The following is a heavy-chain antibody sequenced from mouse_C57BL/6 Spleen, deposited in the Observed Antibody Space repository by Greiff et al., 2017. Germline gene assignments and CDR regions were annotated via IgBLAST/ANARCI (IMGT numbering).Heavy chain of an antibody. J-gene: IGHJ4*01. CDR3: ARGGYEGSYAMGC. V-gene: IGHV1-9*01. CDR2: ILPGRGST. D-gene: IGHD2-14*01. Sequence: QVQLQQSGAELMKPGASVKLSCTATGYTFTGYWIEWVKQRPGHGLEWIGEILPGRGSTNYNEKFKGKATFTADTSSNTAYMQLSSLTTEDSAIYYCARGGYEGSYAMGCWGQGASVTVSS. CDR1: GYTFTGYW.